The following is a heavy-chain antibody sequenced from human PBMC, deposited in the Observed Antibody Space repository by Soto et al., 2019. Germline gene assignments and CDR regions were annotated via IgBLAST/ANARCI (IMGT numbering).Heavy chain of an antibody. J-gene: IGHJ4*02. CDR3: AKSGSTTTSYDY. D-gene: IGHD2-2*01. Sequence: GGSLRLSCAASGFTFSGSAMHWVRQASGKGLEWVGRIRSKANSYATAYAASVKGRFTISRDDSKNTAYLQMNSLKTEDTAVYYCAKSGSTTTSYDYWGQGTLVTVSS. V-gene: IGHV3-73*01. CDR1: GFTFSGSA. CDR2: IRSKANSYAT.